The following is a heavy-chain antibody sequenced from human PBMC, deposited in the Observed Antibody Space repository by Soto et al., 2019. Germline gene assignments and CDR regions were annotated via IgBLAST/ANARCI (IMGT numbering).Heavy chain of an antibody. CDR2: ISSSSTYI. D-gene: IGHD5-12*01. Sequence: QVQLVESGGGLVKPGGSLRLSCAASGFSVSDYYMSWIRQAPGKGLEWVSYISSSSTYIKYADSVKGRFTISRDNAKNSLYLQMNSLRAEDTALYYCTRTKNSGYDFWGQGTLVNVSS. CDR3: TRTKNSGYDF. J-gene: IGHJ4*02. V-gene: IGHV3-11*06. CDR1: GFSVSDYY.